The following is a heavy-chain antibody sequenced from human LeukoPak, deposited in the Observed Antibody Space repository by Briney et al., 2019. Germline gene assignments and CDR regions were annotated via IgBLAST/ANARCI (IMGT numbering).Heavy chain of an antibody. Sequence: GSSVKVSCKASGGTFSSYAISWVRQAPRQGLEWMGGIIPIFGTANYAQKFQGRVTITTDESTSTAYMELSSLRSEDTAVYYCARASREELIDYYYYMDVWGKGTTVTVSS. CDR3: ARASREELIDYYYYMDV. J-gene: IGHJ6*03. V-gene: IGHV1-69*05. CDR1: GGTFSSYA. CDR2: IIPIFGTA. D-gene: IGHD1-26*01.